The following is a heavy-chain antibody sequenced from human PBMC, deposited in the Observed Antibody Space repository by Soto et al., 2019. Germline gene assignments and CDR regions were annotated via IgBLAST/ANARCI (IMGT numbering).Heavy chain of an antibody. CDR1: NYSISSGYY. Sequence: ETLSLTFTVSNYSISSGYYWGWIRQSPGEGLEWIVSMYHSGTTYYNPSLKSRVTISIDTSKNQFSLKLTSVTSADTAVYFCARVAFGPIDYWGQGTLVTVSS. CDR2: MYHSGTT. D-gene: IGHD3-16*01. J-gene: IGHJ4*02. CDR3: ARVAFGPIDY. V-gene: IGHV4-38-2*02.